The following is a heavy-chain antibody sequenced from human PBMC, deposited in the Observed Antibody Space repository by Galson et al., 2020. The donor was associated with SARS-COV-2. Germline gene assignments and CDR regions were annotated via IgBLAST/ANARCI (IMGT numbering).Heavy chain of an antibody. D-gene: IGHD1-26*01. V-gene: IGHV3-30*04. CDR2: ISYDGRTK. J-gene: IGHJ3*02. Sequence: QLGESLKISCAASGFTFSSYAMHWVRQAPGKGLQWVAVISYDGRTKYYADSVKGRFTISRDNSKNTLFLQMNSLRAEDTAVYYCARARSGSYREAFDIWGQGTVVTVSS. CDR3: ARARSGSYREAFDI. CDR1: GFTFSSYA.